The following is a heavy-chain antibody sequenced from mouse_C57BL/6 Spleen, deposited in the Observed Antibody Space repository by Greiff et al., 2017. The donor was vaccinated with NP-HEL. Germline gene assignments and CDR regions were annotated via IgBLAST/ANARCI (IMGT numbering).Heavy chain of an antibody. CDR2: IHPNSGST. Sequence: QVQLQQPGAELVKPGASVKLSCKASGYTFTSYWMHWVKQRPGQGLEWIGMIHPNSGSTNYNEKFKSKATLTVDKSSSTAYMQLSSLTSEDSAVYYCARGRMIMVKSWYFDVWGTGTTVTVSS. J-gene: IGHJ1*03. CDR1: GYTFTSYW. V-gene: IGHV1-64*01. D-gene: IGHD2-2*01. CDR3: ARGRMIMVKSWYFDV.